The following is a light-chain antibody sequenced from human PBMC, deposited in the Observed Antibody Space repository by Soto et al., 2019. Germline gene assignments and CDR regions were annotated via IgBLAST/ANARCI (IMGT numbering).Light chain of an antibody. J-gene: IGLJ1*01. CDR3: SSDSSSTTFV. Sequence: QSALTQPASVSGSPGQSITISCTGTSSDVDGYNSVSWYQQPPDKAPKLMIYQVSNRPSGISNRFSGSKSGNTASLTISGLQAEDEADYYCSSDSSSTTFVFGSGTKLTDL. V-gene: IGLV2-14*01. CDR2: QVS. CDR1: SSDVDGYNS.